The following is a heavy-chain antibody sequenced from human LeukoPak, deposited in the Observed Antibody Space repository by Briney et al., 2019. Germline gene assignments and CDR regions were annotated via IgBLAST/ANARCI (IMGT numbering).Heavy chain of an antibody. CDR2: TYYRSKWYN. D-gene: IGHD2-2*01. Sequence: SQTLSLTCAISGDSVSSNSAAWNWIRQSPSRGLEWLGRTYYRSKWYNDYAVSVKSRITINPDTSKNQFSLQLNSVTAADTAVYYCARTQVGYCSSTSCYWGLDPWGQGTLVTVSS. CDR1: GDSVSSNSAA. J-gene: IGHJ5*02. CDR3: ARTQVGYCSSTSCYWGLDP. V-gene: IGHV6-1*01.